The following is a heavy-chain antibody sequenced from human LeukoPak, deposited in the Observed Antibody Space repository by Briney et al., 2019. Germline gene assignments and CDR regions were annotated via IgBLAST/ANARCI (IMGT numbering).Heavy chain of an antibody. CDR3: ARGYYYDSRGYPFDY. CDR2: ISYDGSNK. V-gene: IGHV3-30*19. Sequence: GGSLRLSCAASGFTFSSYGMHWVRQAPGKGLEWVAVISYDGSNKYYADSVKGRFTISRDNSKNTLYLQMNSLRAEDTAVYYCARGYYYDSRGYPFDYWGQGTLVTVSS. D-gene: IGHD3-22*01. J-gene: IGHJ4*02. CDR1: GFTFSSYG.